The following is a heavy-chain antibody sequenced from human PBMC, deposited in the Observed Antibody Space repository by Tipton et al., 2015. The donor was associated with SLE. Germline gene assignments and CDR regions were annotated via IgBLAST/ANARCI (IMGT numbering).Heavy chain of an antibody. J-gene: IGHJ4*02. D-gene: IGHD2-15*01. CDR3: AREEGSGGGILDY. Sequence: TLSLTCTVSGGSISSYYWSWIRQSPGKGLEWIGNIFYSGITNDNPSLKSRITISVDSFKNQFSLRLNSVTAADTAIYYCAREEGSGGGILDYWGQGILVTVS. CDR2: IFYSGIT. V-gene: IGHV4-59*01. CDR1: GGSISSYY.